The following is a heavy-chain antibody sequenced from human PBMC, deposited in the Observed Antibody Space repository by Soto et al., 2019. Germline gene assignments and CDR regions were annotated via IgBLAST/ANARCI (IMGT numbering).Heavy chain of an antibody. J-gene: IGHJ4*02. CDR1: GFSFSSNS. Sequence: GGSLRLSCAASGFSFSSNSMSWVRQAPGKGLEWVSGISGSGETTHYADSVRGRFTISRDNFQNTLHLHMNSLRADDMAVYYCAKSTGDRWQTHYFAYWGRGTLVTVSS. CDR3: AKSTGDRWQTHYFAY. CDR2: ISGSGETT. D-gene: IGHD4-4*01. V-gene: IGHV3-23*01.